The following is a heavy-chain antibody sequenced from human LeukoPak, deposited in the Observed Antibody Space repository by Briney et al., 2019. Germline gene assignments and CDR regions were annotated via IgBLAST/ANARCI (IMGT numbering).Heavy chain of an antibody. D-gene: IGHD2-2*01. V-gene: IGHV3-48*03. Sequence: TGGSLRLSCAASGFTFSSYEMNWVRQAPGKGLEWVSYISSSGSTIYYADSVKGRFTISRDNAKNSLYLQMNSLRAEDTAVYYCASRYHPPAAMAASSSWFDPWGQGTLVTVSS. CDR2: ISSSGSTI. J-gene: IGHJ5*02. CDR1: GFTFSSYE. CDR3: ASRYHPPAAMAASSSWFDP.